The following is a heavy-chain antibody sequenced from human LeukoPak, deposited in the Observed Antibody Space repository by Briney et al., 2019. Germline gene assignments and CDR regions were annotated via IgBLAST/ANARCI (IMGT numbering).Heavy chain of an antibody. CDR3: ARASYSYDINGWVPFDY. D-gene: IGHD3-22*01. CDR1: GYTFTGYY. J-gene: IGHJ4*02. CDR2: INPNSGGT. V-gene: IGHV1-2*02. Sequence: ASVKVSCKASGYTFTGYYMHWVRQAPGQGLEWVGWINPNSGGTNYAQKFQGRVTMTRDTSISTAYMELSRLRSDDTAAYYCARASYSYDINGWVPFDYWGQGTLVTVSS.